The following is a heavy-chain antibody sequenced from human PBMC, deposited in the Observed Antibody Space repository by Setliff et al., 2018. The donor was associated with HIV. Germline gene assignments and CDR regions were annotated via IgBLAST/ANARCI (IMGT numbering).Heavy chain of an antibody. V-gene: IGHV1-8*01. CDR3: ARMEYDVRGRAPNWFDP. D-gene: IGHD2-8*01. J-gene: IGHJ5*02. CDR1: GYSFTTYD. CDR2: VDPNTGNA. Sequence: GASVKVSCKASGYSFTTYDINWARQAPGQGLEWMGWVDPNTGNAGYEQKFQGRVTMTRDTSISTAYMELSSLTSEDTAVYYCARMEYDVRGRAPNWFDPWGPGTLVTVS.